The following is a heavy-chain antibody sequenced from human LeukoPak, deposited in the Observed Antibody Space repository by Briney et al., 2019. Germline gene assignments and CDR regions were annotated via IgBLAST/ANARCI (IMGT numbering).Heavy chain of an antibody. CDR3: ARSSGGILTL. D-gene: IGHD3-9*01. CDR1: GYSFTSYW. Sequence: GESLKISCTGSGYSFTSYWISWVRQMPGKGLEWMGRIDPSDSYTKYIPSFQGHVTISADKSISTAYLQWSSLEASDTAMYYCARSSGGILTLWGQGTLVTVSS. V-gene: IGHV5-10-1*01. CDR2: IDPSDSYT. J-gene: IGHJ4*02.